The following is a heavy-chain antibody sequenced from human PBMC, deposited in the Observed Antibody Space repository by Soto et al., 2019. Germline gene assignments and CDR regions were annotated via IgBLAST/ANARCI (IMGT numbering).Heavy chain of an antibody. Sequence: AGGSLRLSCAASGFTFDDYAMHWVRQAPGKGLEWVSGISWNSGSIGYADSVKGRFTISRDNAKNSLYLQMNSLRAEDTALYYCAKDSNHYGMDVWGQGTTVTVSS. CDR2: ISWNSGSI. J-gene: IGHJ6*02. D-gene: IGHD4-4*01. CDR1: GFTFDDYA. CDR3: AKDSNHYGMDV. V-gene: IGHV3-9*01.